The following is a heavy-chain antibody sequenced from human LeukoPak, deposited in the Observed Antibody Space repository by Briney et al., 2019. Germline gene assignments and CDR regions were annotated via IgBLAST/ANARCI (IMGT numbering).Heavy chain of an antibody. CDR3: ASYRGDDPTYFDY. CDR2: INPNSGGT. CDR1: GYTFTGYY. D-gene: IGHD4-17*01. V-gene: IGHV1-2*02. Sequence: ASVKVSCKASGYTFTGYYMHWVRQAPGQGLEWMGWINPNSGGTNYAQKFQGRVTMTRDTSISTAYMELSRLRSDDTAVYYCASYRGDDPTYFDYWGQGTLVTVSS. J-gene: IGHJ4*02.